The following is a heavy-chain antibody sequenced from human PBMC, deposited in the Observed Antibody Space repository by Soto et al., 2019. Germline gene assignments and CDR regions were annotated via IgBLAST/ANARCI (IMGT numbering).Heavy chain of an antibody. V-gene: IGHV4-39*01. D-gene: IGHD5-12*01. CDR2: IYYSGST. Sequence: SETLSLTCTVSGGSISSSSYYWGWIRQPPGKGLEWIGSIYYSGSTYYNPSLKSRVTISVDTSKNHFSLKLSSVTAADTAVYYCVRHAQWIIRAYWGQGSLVTVS. CDR1: GGSISSSSYY. CDR3: VRHAQWIIRAY. J-gene: IGHJ4*02.